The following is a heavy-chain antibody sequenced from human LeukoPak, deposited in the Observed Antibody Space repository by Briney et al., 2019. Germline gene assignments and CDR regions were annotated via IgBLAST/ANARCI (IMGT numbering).Heavy chain of an antibody. CDR1: GFTFSSYS. J-gene: IGHJ4*02. V-gene: IGHV3-21*01. CDR2: ISSSSSYI. CDR3: ARDLRDSSARRGY. Sequence: GGSLRLSRAASGFTFSSYSMNWVRQAPGKGLEWVSSISSSSSYIYYADSVKGRFTISRDNAKNSLYLQMNSLRAEDTAVYYCARDLRDSSARRGYWGQGTLVTVSS. D-gene: IGHD6-6*01.